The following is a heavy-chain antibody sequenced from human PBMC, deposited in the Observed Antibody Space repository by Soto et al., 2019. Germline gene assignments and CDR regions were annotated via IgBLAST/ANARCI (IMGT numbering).Heavy chain of an antibody. D-gene: IGHD3-3*01. V-gene: IGHV3-48*02. CDR2: ISSSSSTI. CDR3: ARADGLTYYDFWSGYYGYGMDV. Sequence: GGSLRLSCAASGFTFSSYIMNWVRQAPGKGLEWVSYISSSSSTIYYADSVKGRFTISRDNAKNSLYLQMNSLRDEDTAVYYCARADGLTYYDFWSGYYGYGMDVWGQGTTVTVSS. J-gene: IGHJ6*02. CDR1: GFTFSSYI.